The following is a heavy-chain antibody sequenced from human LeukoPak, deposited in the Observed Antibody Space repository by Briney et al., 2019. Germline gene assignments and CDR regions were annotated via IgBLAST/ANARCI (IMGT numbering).Heavy chain of an antibody. Sequence: GGSLRLSCAASGFTFSGSAMHWVRQASGKGLEWVGRIRSKANSYATAYAASVKGRFTISRDDSKNTAYLQMNSLKTEDTAVYYCTMRDMAAAGHFDYWGQGTLVTVSS. V-gene: IGHV3-73*01. D-gene: IGHD6-13*01. CDR3: TMRDMAAAGHFDY. CDR1: GFTFSGSA. CDR2: IRSKANSYAT. J-gene: IGHJ4*02.